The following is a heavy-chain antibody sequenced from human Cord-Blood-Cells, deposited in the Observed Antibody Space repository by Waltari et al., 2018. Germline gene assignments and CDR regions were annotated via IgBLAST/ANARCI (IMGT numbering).Heavy chain of an antibody. CDR1: GGSISSSSYY. V-gene: IGHV4-39*01. D-gene: IGHD3-22*01. J-gene: IGHJ4*02. Sequence: QLQLQESGPGLVKPSETLSLTCTVSGGSISSSSYYWGWIRQPPGKGLEWIGSIYYSGSTYYNPSLKSRVTISVDTSKNQFSLKLSSVTAADTAVYYCARLTYDSSGYFIDYWGQGTLDTVSS. CDR3: ARLTYDSSGYFIDY. CDR2: IYYSGST.